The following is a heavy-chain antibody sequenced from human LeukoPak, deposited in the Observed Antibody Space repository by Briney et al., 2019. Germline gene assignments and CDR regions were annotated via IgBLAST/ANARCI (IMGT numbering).Heavy chain of an antibody. CDR2: INHSGST. CDR3: ARSSGGYYHYYYYYYMDV. Sequence: SETLSLTCTVSRGSISSINYYWGWIRQPPGKGLEWIGEINHSGSTNYNPSLKSRVTISVDTSKNQFSLKLSSVTAADTAVYYCARSSGGYYHYYYYYYMDVWGKGTTVTVSS. J-gene: IGHJ6*03. V-gene: IGHV4-39*07. D-gene: IGHD3-22*01. CDR1: RGSISSINYY.